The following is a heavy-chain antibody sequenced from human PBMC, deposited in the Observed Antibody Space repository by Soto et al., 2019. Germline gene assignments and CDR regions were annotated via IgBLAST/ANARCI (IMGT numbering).Heavy chain of an antibody. CDR2: IYYSGST. V-gene: IGHV4-30-4*01. J-gene: IGHJ4*02. CDR1: GGSISSGDYY. CDR3: ARRYCSGGCYFDY. Sequence: QVQLQESGPGLVKPSQTLSLTCTVSGGSISSGDYYWSWIRQPPGKGLEWIGYIYYSGSTYYNPSPKSRLTISVDTSKNQFSLKLSSVTAADTAVYYCARRYCSGGCYFDYWGQGTLVTVSS. D-gene: IGHD2-15*01.